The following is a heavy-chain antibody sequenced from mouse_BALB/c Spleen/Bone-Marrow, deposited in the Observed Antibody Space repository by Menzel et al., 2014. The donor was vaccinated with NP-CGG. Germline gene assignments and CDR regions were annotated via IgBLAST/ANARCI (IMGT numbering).Heavy chain of an antibody. CDR2: INPSNGGT. V-gene: IGHV1S81*02. Sequence: QVQLQQPGAELVKPGASVKLPCKASGYTFTSYYMYWVKQRPGQGLEWIGEINPSNGGTNFNEKFKSKATLTVDKSSSTAYMQLSSLTSEDSAVYYCTRYGNYYFDYWGQGTTLTVSS. CDR3: TRYGNYYFDY. J-gene: IGHJ2*01. CDR1: GYTFTSYY. D-gene: IGHD2-1*01.